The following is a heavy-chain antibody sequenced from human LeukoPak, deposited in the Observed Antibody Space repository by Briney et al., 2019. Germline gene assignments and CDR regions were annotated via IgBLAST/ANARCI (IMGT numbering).Heavy chain of an antibody. Sequence: GGSLRLSCAASGFTVSSNYMSWVRQAPGKGLEWVSVIYSGGSTYYADSVKGRFTISRDNSKNTLYLQMNSLRAEDTAVYYCAKDRVIAAAGKVPGYNWFDPWGQGTLVTVSS. J-gene: IGHJ5*02. CDR2: IYSGGST. CDR1: GFTVSSNY. D-gene: IGHD6-13*01. CDR3: AKDRVIAAAGKVPGYNWFDP. V-gene: IGHV3-53*05.